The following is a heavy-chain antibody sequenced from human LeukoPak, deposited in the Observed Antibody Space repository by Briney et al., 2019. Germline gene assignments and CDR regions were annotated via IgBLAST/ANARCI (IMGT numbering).Heavy chain of an antibody. CDR3: ATLQGLIAARRGY. V-gene: IGHV1-8*01. J-gene: IGHJ4*02. Sequence: GASVKVSCKASGYTFTSYDINWVRQATGQGLEWMGWMNPNSGNTGYAQKFQGRVNMTRNTSISKAYMELSNLRSEDTAVFYCATLQGLIAARRGYWGQGTLVTVSS. CDR1: GYTFTSYD. CDR2: MNPNSGNT. D-gene: IGHD6-6*01.